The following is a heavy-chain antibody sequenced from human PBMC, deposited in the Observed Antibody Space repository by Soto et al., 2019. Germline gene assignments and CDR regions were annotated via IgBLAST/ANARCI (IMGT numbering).Heavy chain of an antibody. Sequence: QVQLVQSGAEVKKPGASVKVSCKASGYTFTSYYMHWVRQAPGQGLEWMGIINPSGGSTSYAQKFQGRVTMTRDTSTSTVYMELSSLRSEDTAVYYCARNYYDILTGYYRFLVGYWGQGTLVTVSS. D-gene: IGHD3-9*01. CDR1: GYTFTSYY. CDR3: ARNYYDILTGYYRFLVGY. V-gene: IGHV1-46*03. J-gene: IGHJ4*02. CDR2: INPSGGST.